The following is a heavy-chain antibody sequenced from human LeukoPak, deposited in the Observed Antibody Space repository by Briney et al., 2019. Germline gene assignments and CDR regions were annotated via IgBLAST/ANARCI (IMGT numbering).Heavy chain of an antibody. Sequence: SETLSLTCTVSGGSISSSSYYWGWIRQPPGKGLEWIGSIYYSGSTYYNPSLKSRVTISVDTSKNQFSLKLSSVTAADTAVYYCARDLEAAAATGYYYYIDVWGKGTTVTVSS. CDR3: ARDLEAAAATGYYYYIDV. CDR2: IYYSGST. J-gene: IGHJ6*03. CDR1: GGSISSSSYY. D-gene: IGHD2-2*01. V-gene: IGHV4-39*07.